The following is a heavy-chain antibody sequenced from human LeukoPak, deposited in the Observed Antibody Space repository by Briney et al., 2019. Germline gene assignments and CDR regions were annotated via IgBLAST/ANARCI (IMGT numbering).Heavy chain of an antibody. Sequence: PGGSLRLSCAASGFTFSSYEMNWVRQAPGKGLEWVSYISSSGSTIYYADSVKGRFTISRDNAKNSLYLQMNSLRAEDTAVYYCARVLRPAAMPAFGYWGQGTLVTVSS. J-gene: IGHJ4*02. CDR2: ISSSGSTI. V-gene: IGHV3-48*03. CDR3: ARVLRPAAMPAFGY. D-gene: IGHD2-2*01. CDR1: GFTFSSYE.